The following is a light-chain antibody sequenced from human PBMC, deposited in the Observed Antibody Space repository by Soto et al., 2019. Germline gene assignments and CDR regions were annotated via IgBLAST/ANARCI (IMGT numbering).Light chain of an antibody. CDR3: SSYTNINTRACV. V-gene: IGLV2-14*01. CDR2: EVT. J-gene: IGLJ1*01. CDR1: SGDIGSYNR. Sequence: LTQPASVSGSPGQSITISCTGTSGDIGSYNRVSWYQQHPGKAPKLIIYEVTDRPSGVSNRFSGPKSGNTASLTISGLQAEGEAEYYCSSYTNINTRACVFGTGTKVTVL.